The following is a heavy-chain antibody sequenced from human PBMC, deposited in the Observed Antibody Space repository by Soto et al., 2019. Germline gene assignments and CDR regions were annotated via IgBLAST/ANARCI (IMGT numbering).Heavy chain of an antibody. CDR3: ASPQRTNSGWSYY. CDR1: GFSFRDHF. J-gene: IGHJ4*02. CDR2: TKNKPTT. D-gene: IGHD6-19*01. Sequence: EVQVVESGGGLVQPGGSLRLSCAAFGFSFRDHFMDWVRQAPGKGLEWVARTKNKPTTDYAASVAGRLTISRGDSENSLYLQMFGLKTEDTAVYYCASPQRTNSGWSYYWGQGALVTVSS. V-gene: IGHV3-72*01.